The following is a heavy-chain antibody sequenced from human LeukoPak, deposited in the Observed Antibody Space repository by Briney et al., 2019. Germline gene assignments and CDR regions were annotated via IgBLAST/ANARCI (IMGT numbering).Heavy chain of an antibody. CDR3: AKDTPGGAFDI. Sequence: GRALRLSCAASGCTFSSYGMHWVRQAPGKGLEWVACISYYGSNKYYADSVKGRFTISRDNSKNTLYLQMNSLRAEDMAVYYCAKDTPGGAFDIWGQGTMVTVSS. V-gene: IGHV3-30*18. J-gene: IGHJ3*02. CDR2: ISYYGSNK. D-gene: IGHD1-26*01. CDR1: GCTFSSYG.